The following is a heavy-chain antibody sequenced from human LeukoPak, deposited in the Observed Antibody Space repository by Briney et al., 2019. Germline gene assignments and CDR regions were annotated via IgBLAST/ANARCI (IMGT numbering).Heavy chain of an antibody. Sequence: GGSLILSCATSGFAFSSYWMTWVRQVPGKGLEWVANINREGNEKYYVDSVKGRFTISRDNAKNSVDLQMDSLRVEDTAVYYCARVGTWELQRVFDFWGQGTLVTVSS. CDR2: INREGNEK. CDR3: ARVGTWELQRVFDF. D-gene: IGHD4-23*01. J-gene: IGHJ4*02. V-gene: IGHV3-7*01. CDR1: GFAFSSYW.